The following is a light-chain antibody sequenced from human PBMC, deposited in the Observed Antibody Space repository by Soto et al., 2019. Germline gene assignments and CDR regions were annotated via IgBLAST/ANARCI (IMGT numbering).Light chain of an antibody. CDR2: EVS. CDR1: SSDVGGYNY. J-gene: IGLJ3*02. Sequence: SALTQPASVSGSPGQWITISCTGTSSDVGGYNYVSWYQQHPGKAPKLMIYEVSNRPSGVSNRFSGSKSGNTASLTISGLQAEDEADYYCSSYTSSSTRVFGGGTKVTVL. V-gene: IGLV2-14*01. CDR3: SSYTSSSTRV.